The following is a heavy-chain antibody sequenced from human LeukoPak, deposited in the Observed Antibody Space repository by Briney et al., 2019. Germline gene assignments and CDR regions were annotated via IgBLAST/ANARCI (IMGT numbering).Heavy chain of an antibody. D-gene: IGHD3-3*01. CDR1: GFTFSSYW. J-gene: IGHJ4*02. V-gene: IGHV3-7*01. Sequence: PGGSLRLSCAASGFTFSSYWMSWVRQAPGKGLEGVANIKQDGSEKYYVDSVKVRFTISRDNAKNSLYLQMNSLRAEDTAVYYCARDRGARTIFGVVIPFDYWGQGTLVTVSS. CDR2: IKQDGSEK. CDR3: ARDRGARTIFGVVIPFDY.